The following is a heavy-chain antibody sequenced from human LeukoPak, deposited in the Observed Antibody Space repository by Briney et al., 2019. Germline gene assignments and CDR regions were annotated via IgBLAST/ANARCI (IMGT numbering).Heavy chain of an antibody. D-gene: IGHD5-24*01. V-gene: IGHV3-13*01. CDR2: IGTGGHT. Sequence: GGSLRLSCSASGFTFSNYDMHWVRQEKGKGLEWVPSIGTGGHTYYAPSVKGRFTISRENDKNSLYLQMNSLGAGDTAIYYCTRGGLEAPCDVWGQGTMVAVSS. CDR1: GFTFSNYD. CDR3: TRGGLEAPCDV. J-gene: IGHJ3*01.